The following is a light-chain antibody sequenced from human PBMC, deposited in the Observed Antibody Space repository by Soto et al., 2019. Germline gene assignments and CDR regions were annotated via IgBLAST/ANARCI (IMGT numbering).Light chain of an antibody. CDR3: QQYNSYSRT. CDR2: DAS. Sequence: DTPMTQSPSTLSASVGNRDTIPCRASQSISSWLAWYQQKPGKAPKLLIYDASSLESGVPSRFSGSGSGTEFTLTISSLQPDDFATSYCQQYNSYSRTFGQGTMVDIK. V-gene: IGKV1-5*01. J-gene: IGKJ1*01. CDR1: QSISSW.